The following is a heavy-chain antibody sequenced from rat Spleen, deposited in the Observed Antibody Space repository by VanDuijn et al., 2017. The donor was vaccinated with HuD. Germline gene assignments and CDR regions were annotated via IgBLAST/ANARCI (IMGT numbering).Heavy chain of an antibody. Sequence: EVQLVESGGGLVQPGRSLKLSCAASGFTFSDYNMAWVRQAPKKGLEWVATIIYDNSRTYYRDSVKGRFTISRENAKSTLSLQMDSLRSEDTATYYCARHGRVTIAATGYWYFDFWGPGTMVTVSS. D-gene: IGHD1-2*01. CDR1: GFTFSDYN. CDR3: ARHGRVTIAATGYWYFDF. J-gene: IGHJ1*01. V-gene: IGHV5S10*01. CDR2: IIYDNSRT.